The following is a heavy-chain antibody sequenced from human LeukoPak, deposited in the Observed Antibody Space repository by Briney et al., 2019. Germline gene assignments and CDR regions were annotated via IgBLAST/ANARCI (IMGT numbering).Heavy chain of an antibody. J-gene: IGHJ4*02. CDR2: ISERGGST. D-gene: IGHD3-10*01. CDR3: AKRGIVIRAVIIIGFHKEAYYFDY. V-gene: IGHV3-23*01. Sequence: PGGSLSLSCVVSGITLSNYGMSWVRQAPGKGLEWVSGISERGGSTIYADSVKGRFIISRDTSKNTVYLQMNSLRVEDTAVYFCAKRGIVIRAVIIIGFHKEAYYFDYWGQGILVTVSS. CDR1: GITLSNYG.